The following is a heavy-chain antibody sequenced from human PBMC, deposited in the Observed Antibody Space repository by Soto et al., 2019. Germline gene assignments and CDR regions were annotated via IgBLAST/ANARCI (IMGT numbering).Heavy chain of an antibody. V-gene: IGHV1-18*01. CDR1: GYTFTSYG. CDR2: ISAYNGNT. D-gene: IGHD2-2*01. Sequence: ASVKVSCKASGYTFTSYGISWVRQAPGQGLEWMGWISAYNGNTNYAQKLQGRVTMTTDTSTSTAYMELRSLRSDDTAVYYCASQYLPGVQAAIELDPDDAFDIWGQGTMVTVSS. J-gene: IGHJ3*02. CDR3: ASQYLPGVQAAIELDPDDAFDI.